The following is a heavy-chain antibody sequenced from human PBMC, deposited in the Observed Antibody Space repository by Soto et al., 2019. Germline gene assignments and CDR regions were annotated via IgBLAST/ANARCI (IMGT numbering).Heavy chain of an antibody. CDR3: AREWSTSGDLDY. D-gene: IGHD3-10*01. CDR2: ISYDGSIK. V-gene: IGHV3-30-3*01. CDR1: GFTFSSHS. J-gene: IGHJ4*02. Sequence: VQLVESGGGVVQPGRSLRLSCAASGFTFSSHSIQWVRQAPGKGLEWVAVISYDGSIKYYADSVKGGFTISRDNSKNTAYLQMNSLRAEDTAVFYCAREWSTSGDLDYWGQGTLVIVSS.